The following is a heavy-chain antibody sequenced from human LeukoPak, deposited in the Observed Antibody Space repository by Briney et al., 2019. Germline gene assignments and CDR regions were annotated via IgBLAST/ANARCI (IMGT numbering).Heavy chain of an antibody. V-gene: IGHV4-34*01. CDR1: GGSFSGYY. J-gene: IGHJ4*02. Sequence: SETLSLTCAVYGGSFSGYYWSWIRQPPGKGLGWIGEINHSGSTNYNPSLKSRVTISVDTSKNQFSLKLSSVTAADTAVYYCARDLGYYGSGSKNRWGQGTLVTVSS. CDR3: ARDLGYYGSGSKNR. D-gene: IGHD3-10*01. CDR2: INHSGST.